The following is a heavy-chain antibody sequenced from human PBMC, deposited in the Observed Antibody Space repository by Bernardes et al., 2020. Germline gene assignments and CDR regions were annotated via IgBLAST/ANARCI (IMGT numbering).Heavy chain of an antibody. CDR1: GFTFSSYA. CDR3: ARNNWFDP. V-gene: IGHV3-23*01. Sequence: GGSLRLSRAASGFTFSSYAMSWVRQAPAKGLEWVSCISVSGPTTYYADSVKGRFTISRDNSKSTVYLQMNSLRVEDTAVYYCARNNWFDPWGQGTLVTVSS. CDR2: ISVSGPTT. J-gene: IGHJ5*02.